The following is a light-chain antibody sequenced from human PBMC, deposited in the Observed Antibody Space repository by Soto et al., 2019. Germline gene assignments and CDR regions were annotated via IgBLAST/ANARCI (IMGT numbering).Light chain of an antibody. V-gene: IGKV3-11*01. CDR3: QHRSNWPSIT. Sequence: EIVLTQSPGTLSLSPGERATLSCRASQSISSYLAWYQQKPGQAPRLLMYDASNRATGIPARFSGSGSGTAFTLTISTLEPEDFAVYYCQHRSNWPSITFGQGTRLEIK. J-gene: IGKJ5*01. CDR1: QSISSY. CDR2: DAS.